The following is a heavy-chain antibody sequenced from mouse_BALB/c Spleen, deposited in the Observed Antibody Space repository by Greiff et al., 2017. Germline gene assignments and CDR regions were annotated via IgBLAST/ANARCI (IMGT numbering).Heavy chain of an antibody. J-gene: IGHJ1*01. CDR1: GFSLTNSG. CDR2: IWGDGST. D-gene: IGHD2-3*01. V-gene: IGHV2-6-6*01. CDR3: AKEDDYGYFDV. Sequence: VHLVESGPGLVAPSQSLSITCTVSGFSLTNSGVHWVRQSPGKGLEWLGVIWGDGSTNYNSAFKSRLSISKDNSKSQVFLKMNSLQTDDTARYYCAKEDDYGYFDVWGAGTTVTVSS.